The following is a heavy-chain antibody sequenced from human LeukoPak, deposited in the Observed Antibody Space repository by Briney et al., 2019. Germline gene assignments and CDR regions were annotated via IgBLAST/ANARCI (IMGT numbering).Heavy chain of an antibody. J-gene: IGHJ4*02. CDR3: ARFPGWELGYCSSTSCQPAYFDY. CDR2: IYYSGST. V-gene: IGHV4-39*01. D-gene: IGHD2-2*01. CDR1: GGSISSSSYY. Sequence: SETLSLTCTVSGGSISSSSYYWGWIRQPPGKGLEWIGSIYYSGSTYYNPSLKSRVTISVDTSKNQFSLKLSSVTAADTAVYYCARFPGWELGYCSSTSCQPAYFDYWGQGTLVTVSS.